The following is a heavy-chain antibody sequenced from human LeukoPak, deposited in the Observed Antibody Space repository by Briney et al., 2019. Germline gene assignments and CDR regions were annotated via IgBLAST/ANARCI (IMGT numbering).Heavy chain of an antibody. CDR2: IYHSGTT. Sequence: PSETLSRTCTVSGGSISSYYWSWIRQPPGKGLEWIGYIYHSGTTHYNPSLKSRATISVDKSKNQFSLKLNSVTAADTAVYYCAIKPPSGWFGTGWLDPWGQGTLVTVSS. CDR1: GGSISSYY. CDR3: AIKPPSGWFGTGWLDP. J-gene: IGHJ5*02. D-gene: IGHD3-10*01. V-gene: IGHV4-59*12.